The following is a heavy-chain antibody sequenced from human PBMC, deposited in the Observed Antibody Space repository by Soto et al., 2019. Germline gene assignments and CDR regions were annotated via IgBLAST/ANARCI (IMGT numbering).Heavy chain of an antibody. CDR1: GGSISSSTYS. CDR3: SRGSYYYDNSGYYYAY. CDR2: IYHSGST. Sequence: PSETLSLTCAVSGGSISSSTYSWNWIRQPPGKGLEWIGYIYHSGSTSYNPSLNSRVTISVGRSKNQFSLRLNSVTAADTAVYFCSRGSYYYDNSGYYYAYWGQGTLVTVSS. V-gene: IGHV4-30-2*01. J-gene: IGHJ4*02. D-gene: IGHD3-22*01.